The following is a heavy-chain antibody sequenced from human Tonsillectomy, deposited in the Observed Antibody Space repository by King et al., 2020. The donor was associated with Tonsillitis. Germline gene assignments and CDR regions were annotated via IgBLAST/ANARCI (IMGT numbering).Heavy chain of an antibody. Sequence: VQLQESGPGLVKPSETLSLTCTVSGGSISSYYWSWIRQPPGKGLEWIGYIDYSGSTNYNPSLKSRVTISVDTSKNQFSLKLSSVTAADTAVYYCARSSVNFYDSSGYIDYWGQGTPVTVSS. CDR2: IDYSGST. V-gene: IGHV4-59*01. CDR1: GGSISSYY. D-gene: IGHD3-22*01. CDR3: ARSSVNFYDSSGYIDY. J-gene: IGHJ4*02.